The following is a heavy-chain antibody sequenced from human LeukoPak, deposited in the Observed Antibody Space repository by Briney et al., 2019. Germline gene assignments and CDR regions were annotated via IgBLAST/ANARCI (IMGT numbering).Heavy chain of an antibody. Sequence: SETLSLTCTVSGGSISGGGYYWSWIRQHPGKGPEWIGYIYYSGSTYYTPSLKSRVTISVDTSKNQFSLKVSSVTAADTAVYYCARSRSSSWYLLDYWGQGTLVAVSS. CDR2: IYYSGST. CDR3: ARSRSSSWYLLDY. J-gene: IGHJ4*02. V-gene: IGHV4-31*03. D-gene: IGHD6-13*01. CDR1: GGSISGGGYY.